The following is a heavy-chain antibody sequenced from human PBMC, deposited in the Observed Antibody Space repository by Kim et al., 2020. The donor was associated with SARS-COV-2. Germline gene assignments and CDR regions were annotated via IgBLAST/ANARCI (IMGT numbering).Heavy chain of an antibody. CDR2: IRSKAYGGTT. Sequence: GGSLRLSCTASGFTFGDYAMSWFRQAPGKGLEWVGFIRSKAYGGTTEYAASVKGRFTISRDDSKSIAYLQMNSLKTEDTAVYYCTRGGEEAEDPYYYDSSGYYLWPYFDYWGQGTLVTVSS. CDR1: GFTFGDYA. J-gene: IGHJ4*02. V-gene: IGHV3-49*03. CDR3: TRGGEEAEDPYYYDSSGYYLWPYFDY. D-gene: IGHD3-22*01.